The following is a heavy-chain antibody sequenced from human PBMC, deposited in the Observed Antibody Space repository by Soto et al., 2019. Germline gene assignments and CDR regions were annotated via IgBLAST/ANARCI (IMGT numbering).Heavy chain of an antibody. CDR3: ARDQRFDPDHYYYYYGMDV. V-gene: IGHV4-4*02. CDR2: IYHSGST. J-gene: IGHJ6*02. CDR1: GGSISSSNW. Sequence: PSETLSLTCAVSGGSISSSNWWSWVRQPPGKGLEWIGEIYHSGSTNYNPSLKSRVTISVDKSKNQFSLKLSSVTAADTAVYYCARDQRFDPDHYYYYYGMDVWGQGTTVTVSS. D-gene: IGHD3-9*01.